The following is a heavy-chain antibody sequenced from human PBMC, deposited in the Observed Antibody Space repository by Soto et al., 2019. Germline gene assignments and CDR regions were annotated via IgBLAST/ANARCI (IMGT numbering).Heavy chain of an antibody. Sequence: VSCKASGGTFSSYAISWVRQAPGQGLEWMGGIIPIFGTANYAQKFQGRVTITADESTSTAYMELSSLRSEDTAVYYCARVRVYDFWSGYQKYYYGMDVWGQGTTVTVSS. CDR3: ARVRVYDFWSGYQKYYYGMDV. D-gene: IGHD3-3*01. J-gene: IGHJ6*02. V-gene: IGHV1-69*01. CDR1: GGTFSSYA. CDR2: IIPIFGTA.